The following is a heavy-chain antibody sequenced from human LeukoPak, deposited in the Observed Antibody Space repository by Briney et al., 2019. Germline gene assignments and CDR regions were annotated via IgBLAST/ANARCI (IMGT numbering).Heavy chain of an antibody. CDR1: GFTFSSYA. Sequence: TGGSLRLSCGASGFTFSSYAMTWVRQAPGKGLEWVSGISGSGDSTYYADSVKGRFTISRDNSKNTLYLQMNSLRAEDTAVYYCARGEGIAVAGSYWGQGTLVTFSS. CDR3: ARGEGIAVAGSY. J-gene: IGHJ4*02. V-gene: IGHV3-23*01. CDR2: ISGSGDST. D-gene: IGHD6-19*01.